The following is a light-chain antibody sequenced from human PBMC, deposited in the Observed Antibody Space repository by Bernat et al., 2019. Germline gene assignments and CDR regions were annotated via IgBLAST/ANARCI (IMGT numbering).Light chain of an antibody. CDR2: AAS. CDR3: QQSHSSPWT. CDR1: QSISSY. V-gene: IGKV1-39*01. J-gene: IGKJ1*01. Sequence: DIQMTQSPSSLSASVGDRVTITCRARQSISSYLNWYQQKPGKAPKVLIYAASSLESGVPSRFSGSGSGTDFTLTISSLQPEDFATYYCQQSHSSPWTFGQGTKVEIK.